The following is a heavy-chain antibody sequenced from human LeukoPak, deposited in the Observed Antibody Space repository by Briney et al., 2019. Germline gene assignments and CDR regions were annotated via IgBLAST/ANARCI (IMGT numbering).Heavy chain of an antibody. V-gene: IGHV4-30-2*01. CDR3: AKVYDSSGYLDAFDI. J-gene: IGHJ3*02. CDR1: GFTFSSYA. D-gene: IGHD3-22*01. Sequence: LRLSCAASGFTFSSYAMSWVRQAPGKGLEWIGYIYHSGSTYYNPSLKSRVTISVDRSKNQFSLKLSSVTAADTAVYYCAKVYDSSGYLDAFDIWGQGTMVTVSS. CDR2: IYHSGST.